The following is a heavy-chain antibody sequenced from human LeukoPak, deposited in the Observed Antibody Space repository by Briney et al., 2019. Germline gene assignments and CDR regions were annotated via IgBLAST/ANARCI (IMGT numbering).Heavy chain of an antibody. CDR1: GFTFSSYE. CDR2: ISSSGSTI. J-gene: IGHJ4*02. Sequence: GGSLRLSCAASGFTFSSYEMNWVRQAPGKGLEWVSYISSSGSTIYYADSVKGRFTISRDNAKNSLYLQMNSLRAEDTAVYYCAREGRGIARSFDYWGQGTLVTVSS. V-gene: IGHV3-48*03. D-gene: IGHD6-13*01. CDR3: AREGRGIARSFDY.